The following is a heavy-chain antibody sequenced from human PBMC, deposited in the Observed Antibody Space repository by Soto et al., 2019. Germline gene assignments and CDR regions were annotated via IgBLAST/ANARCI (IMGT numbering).Heavy chain of an antibody. D-gene: IGHD2-2*01. J-gene: IGHJ4*02. CDR2: ISYSGST. Sequence: PSETLSLSCTVSGDSVSSGDYYWSWIRQPPGGDLEWIGYISYSGSTYYNPSLKSRVTISVDTSKNQFSLKLSSMTVADTAVYYCARGYCLSTSCSHFDYWGQGGLVT. CDR1: GDSVSSGDYY. CDR3: ARGYCLSTSCSHFDY. V-gene: IGHV4-30-4*01.